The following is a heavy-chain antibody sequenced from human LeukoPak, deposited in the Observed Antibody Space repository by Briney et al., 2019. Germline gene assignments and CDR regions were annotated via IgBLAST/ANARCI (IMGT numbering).Heavy chain of an antibody. CDR2: INPNSGGT. V-gene: IGHV1-2*02. Sequence: ASVKVSCKASGYTFTSYAMNWVRQAPGQGLEWMGWINPNSGGTNYAQKFQGRVTMTRDTSISTAYMELSRLRSDDTAVYYCAGSLGYCTSNVCYLKYWGQGTLVTVSS. CDR1: GYTFTSYA. J-gene: IGHJ4*02. CDR3: AGSLGYCTSNVCYLKY. D-gene: IGHD2-8*01.